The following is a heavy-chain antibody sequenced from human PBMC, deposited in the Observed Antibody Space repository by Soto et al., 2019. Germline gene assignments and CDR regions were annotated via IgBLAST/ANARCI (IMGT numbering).Heavy chain of an antibody. CDR3: ATPRNGDYGYYGMDV. V-gene: IGHV5-10-1*01. CDR1: GYSFAGYW. CDR2: IDPSDSQT. D-gene: IGHD4-17*01. J-gene: IGHJ6*02. Sequence: GESLKISCKGSGYSFAGYWITWVRQKPGKGLEWMGRIDPSDSQTYYSPSFRGHVTISVTKSITTVFLQWSSLRASDTAMYYCATPRNGDYGYYGMDVWGQGTTVTVSS.